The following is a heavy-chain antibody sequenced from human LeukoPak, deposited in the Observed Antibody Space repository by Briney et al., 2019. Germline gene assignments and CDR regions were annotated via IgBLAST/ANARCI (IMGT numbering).Heavy chain of an antibody. CDR1: GGTFSSYA. J-gene: IGHJ4*02. V-gene: IGHV1-69*05. CDR2: IIPIFGTA. CDR3: ARGGSSWQYDY. D-gene: IGHD6-13*01. Sequence: GASVKVSCKASGGTFSSYAISWVRQAPGQGLEWMGGIIPIFGTANYAQKFQGRVTMTRDMSTSTVYMELSSLRSEDTAVYYCARGGSSWQYDYWGQGTLVTVSS.